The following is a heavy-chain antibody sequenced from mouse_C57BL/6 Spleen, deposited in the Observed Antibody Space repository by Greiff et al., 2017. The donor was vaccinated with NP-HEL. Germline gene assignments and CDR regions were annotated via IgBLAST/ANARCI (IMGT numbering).Heavy chain of an antibody. J-gene: IGHJ2*01. D-gene: IGHD2-4*01. CDR3: TRSAIYYDYLDY. CDR2: IDPENGDT. V-gene: IGHV14-4*01. CDR1: GFNIKDDY. Sequence: DVKLVESGAELVRPGASVKLSCTASGFNIKDDYMHWVKQRPEQGLEWIGWIDPENGDTEYASKFQGKATITADTSSNTAYLQLSSLTSEDTAVYYCTRSAIYYDYLDYWGQGTTLTVSS.